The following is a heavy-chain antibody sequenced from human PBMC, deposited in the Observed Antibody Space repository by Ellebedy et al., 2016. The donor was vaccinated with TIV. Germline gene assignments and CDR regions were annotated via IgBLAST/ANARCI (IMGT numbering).Heavy chain of an antibody. D-gene: IGHD4-17*01. V-gene: IGHV3-7*01. Sequence: GESLKISCVGSGFSFRSYWMSWVRQAPGKGLEWVANINQDGSEKHYVDSVKGRFTISRDNAKNSLYLEMNSLRAEDTAVYYCATDGSYGDYLSPAHAFEIWGQGTVVAVSS. CDR3: ATDGSYGDYLSPAHAFEI. CDR1: GFSFRSYW. J-gene: IGHJ3*02. CDR2: INQDGSEK.